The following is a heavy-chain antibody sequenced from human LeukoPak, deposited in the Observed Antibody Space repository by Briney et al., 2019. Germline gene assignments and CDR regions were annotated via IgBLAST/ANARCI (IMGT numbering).Heavy chain of an antibody. CDR3: VRDTSGPDY. CDR1: GFTFSSHW. J-gene: IGHJ4*02. CDR2: IKEDATEK. Sequence: GGSLRLSCAASGFTFSSHWMSWVRQAPGKGLEWVANIKEDATEKYYLDSVKGRFTISRDNAKNSLHLQMNSLRAEDTAVYYCVRDTSGPDYWGQGTLVTVSS. V-gene: IGHV3-7*01. D-gene: IGHD5-12*01.